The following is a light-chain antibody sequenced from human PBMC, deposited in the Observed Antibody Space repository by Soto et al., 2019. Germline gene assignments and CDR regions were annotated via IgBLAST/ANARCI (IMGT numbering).Light chain of an antibody. CDR1: QSIISY. CDR3: QQYNTYST. J-gene: IGKJ5*01. CDR2: AAS. Sequence: DIQMTQSPSSLSSSVGDIFTITCRASQSIISYLNWYQQKPGKAPKLLIYAASSLQSGVPARFSGSGSGTEFTLTISSLQPDDFATYYCQQYNTYSTFGQGTRLEIK. V-gene: IGKV1-39*01.